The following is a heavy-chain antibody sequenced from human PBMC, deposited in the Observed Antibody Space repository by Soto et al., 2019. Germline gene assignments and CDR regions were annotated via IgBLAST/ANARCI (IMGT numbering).Heavy chain of an antibody. CDR2: IYYSGST. J-gene: IGHJ3*02. CDR3: ATLITTLVGVGLDAFDI. CDR1: GGSISSGDYY. D-gene: IGHD3-3*01. Sequence: SETLSLTCTVSGGSISSGDYYWSWIRQPPGKGLEWIGYIYYSGSTYYNPSLKSRVTISVDTSKNQFSLKLSSVTAADTAVYYCATLITTLVGVGLDAFDIWGQGTMVTVSS. V-gene: IGHV4-30-4*01.